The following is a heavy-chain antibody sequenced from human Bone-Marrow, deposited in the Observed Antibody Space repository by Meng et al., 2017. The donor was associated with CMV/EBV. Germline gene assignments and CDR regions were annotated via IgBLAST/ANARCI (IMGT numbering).Heavy chain of an antibody. V-gene: IGHV3-21*01. J-gene: IGHJ4*02. CDR1: GFTFSSYS. CDR3: ARSSSHHRRPVYFDY. D-gene: IGHD2-15*01. CDR2: ISSSSRYI. Sequence: GESLKISCAASGFTFSSYSMNWVRQAPGKGLEWVSSISSSSRYIYYADSVKGRFTISRDNAKNSLYLQMNSLRAEDTAVYYCARSSSHHRRPVYFDYWGQGTLVTVSS.